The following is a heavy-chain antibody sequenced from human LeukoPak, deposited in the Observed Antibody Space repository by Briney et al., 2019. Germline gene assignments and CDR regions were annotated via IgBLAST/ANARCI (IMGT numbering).Heavy chain of an antibody. J-gene: IGHJ4*02. CDR2: IYTSGST. CDR3: ARVSPAYYFDY. Sequence: PSETLSLTCTVSGGSMINNYWGWIRQPPGKGLEWIGRIYTSGSTNYNPSLKSRVTMSVDTSKNQFSLKLSSVTAADTAVYYCARVSPAYYFDYWGQGTLVTVSS. V-gene: IGHV4-4*07. CDR1: GGSMINNY.